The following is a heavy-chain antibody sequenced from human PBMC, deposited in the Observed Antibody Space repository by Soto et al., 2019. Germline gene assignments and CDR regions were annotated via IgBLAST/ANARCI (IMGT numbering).Heavy chain of an antibody. Sequence: GGSLRLSCAASGFTFSSYAMSWVRQAPGKGLEWVSAISGSGGSTYYADSVKGRFTISRDNSKNTLYLQMNSLRAEDTAVYYYAKVYWTYDYIWGSDPDPPYYFDYWGQGTLVTVSS. CDR1: GFTFSSYA. V-gene: IGHV3-23*01. J-gene: IGHJ4*02. D-gene: IGHD3-16*02. CDR3: AKVYWTYDYIWGSDPDPPYYFDY. CDR2: ISGSGGST.